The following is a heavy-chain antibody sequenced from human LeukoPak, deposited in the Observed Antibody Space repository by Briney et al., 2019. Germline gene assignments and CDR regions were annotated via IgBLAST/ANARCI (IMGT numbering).Heavy chain of an antibody. CDR3: AREDGYNLGYFDY. Sequence: SETLSPTCTVSGGSISRYYWCWIRQPPGKGLEWIGYIYYSGSTNYNPSLKSRVTISVDTSKNQFSLKLSSVTAADTAVYYCAREDGYNLGYFDYWGQGTLVTVSS. V-gene: IGHV4-59*01. D-gene: IGHD5-24*01. CDR2: IYYSGST. J-gene: IGHJ4*02. CDR1: GGSISRYY.